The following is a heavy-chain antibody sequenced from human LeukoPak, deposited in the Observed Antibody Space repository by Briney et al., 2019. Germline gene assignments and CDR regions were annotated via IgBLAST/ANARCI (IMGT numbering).Heavy chain of an antibody. J-gene: IGHJ5*02. Sequence: PSETLSLTCTVSGASISSSSYYWGWIRQPPGKGLEWIGSIYYSGGTDYNPSLKSRVSISIDTSKNQFSLKLSSVTAADTAVYYCARQRGYCSSVSCYAWFDPWGQGTLVTVSS. CDR3: ARQRGYCSSVSCYAWFDP. CDR2: IYYSGGT. V-gene: IGHV4-39*01. CDR1: GASISSSSYY. D-gene: IGHD2-2*01.